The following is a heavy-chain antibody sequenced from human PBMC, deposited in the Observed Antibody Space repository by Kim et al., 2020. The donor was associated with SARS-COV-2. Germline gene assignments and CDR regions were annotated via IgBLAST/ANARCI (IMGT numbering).Heavy chain of an antibody. CDR1: GFTFNTYG. V-gene: IGHV3-30*18. D-gene: IGHD6-19*01. Sequence: GGSLRLSCAAFGFTFNTYGMHWVRQASGKGLEWVALISHDGSNTYYAASVMGRSTISRDNSKITLYLQMNSLRAGDTALYYCSKGVHHSGVDHFESLG. CDR2: ISHDGSNT. CDR3: SKGVHHSGVDHFES. J-gene: IGHJ4*01.